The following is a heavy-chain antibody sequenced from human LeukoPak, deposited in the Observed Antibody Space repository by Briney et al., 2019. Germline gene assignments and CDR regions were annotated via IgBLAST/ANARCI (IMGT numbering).Heavy chain of an antibody. V-gene: IGHV3-33*01. CDR2: ILYDGSNK. CDR3: ARSGYSYGYGTVGHY. D-gene: IGHD5-18*01. Sequence: HSGGSLRLSCAASGFTFSSYGMHWVRQAPGKGLEWVAVILYDGSNKYYADSVKGRFTISRDNSKNTLYLQMNSLRAEDTAVYYCARSGYSYGYGTVGHYWGQGTLVTVSS. CDR1: GFTFSSYG. J-gene: IGHJ4*02.